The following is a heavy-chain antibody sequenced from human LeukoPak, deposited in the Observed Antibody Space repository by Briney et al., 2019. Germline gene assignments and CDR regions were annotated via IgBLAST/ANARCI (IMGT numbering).Heavy chain of an antibody. CDR3: ARRTYYDSSGYFYDAFDI. CDR2: IYYSGST. D-gene: IGHD3-22*01. V-gene: IGHV4-59*01. Sequence: PSETLSLTCTVSGGSISGYYWSWIRQPPGKGLEWIGYIYYSGSTNYNPSLKSRVTISVDTSKNQFSLKLSSVTAADTAVYYCARRTYYDSSGYFYDAFDIWGQGTMVTVSS. J-gene: IGHJ3*02. CDR1: GGSISGYY.